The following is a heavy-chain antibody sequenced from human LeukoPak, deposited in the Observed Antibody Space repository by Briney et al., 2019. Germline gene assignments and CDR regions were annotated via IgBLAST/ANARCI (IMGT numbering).Heavy chain of an antibody. Sequence: GGSLRLPCAASGFTFSSYWMHWVRQAPGKGLVWVSRVNSDGSGTTYADSVKGRFTISRDNAKNTLYLQMNSLRAEDTAVYYCARESKYSGYPFDYWGQGTLVTVSS. CDR2: VNSDGSGT. J-gene: IGHJ4*02. CDR3: ARESKYSGYPFDY. V-gene: IGHV3-74*01. D-gene: IGHD5-12*01. CDR1: GFTFSSYW.